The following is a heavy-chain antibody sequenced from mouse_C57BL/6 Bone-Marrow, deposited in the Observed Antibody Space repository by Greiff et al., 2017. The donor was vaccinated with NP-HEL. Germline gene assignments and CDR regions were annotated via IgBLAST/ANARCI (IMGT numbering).Heavy chain of an antibody. V-gene: IGHV1-54*01. CDR2: INPGSGGT. CDR1: GYAFTNYL. CDR3: ARRREEVAY. J-gene: IGHJ3*01. Sequence: VQLQESGAELVRPGTSVKVSCKASGYAFTNYLIEWVKQRPGQGLEWIGVINPGSGGTNYNEKFKGKATLTADKSSSTAYMQLSSLTSEDSAVYFCARRREEVAYWGQGTLVTVSA.